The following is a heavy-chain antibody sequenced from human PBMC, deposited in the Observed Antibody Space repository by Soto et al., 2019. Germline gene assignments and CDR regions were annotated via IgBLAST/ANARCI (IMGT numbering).Heavy chain of an antibody. CDR2: ISGYAGST. D-gene: IGHD2-21*01. CDR3: AKYSPMLDY. CDR1: GFTFSSYA. V-gene: IGHV3-23*01. Sequence: EVQLLESGGGLVQPGGSLRLSCAASGFTFSSYAMNWVRQAPGKGLECVSGISGYAGSTYYAASVKGRIIISRDNSKNTLYLHMNGLRAEDTAIYYCAKYSPMLDYWGQGTLVPVSS. J-gene: IGHJ4*02.